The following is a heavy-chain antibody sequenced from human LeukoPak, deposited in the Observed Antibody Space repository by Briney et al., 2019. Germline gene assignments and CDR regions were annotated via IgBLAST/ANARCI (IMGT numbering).Heavy chain of an antibody. CDR2: IYSGGST. V-gene: IGHV3-53*01. Sequence: GGSLRLSCAASGFTFSDYYMSWIRQAPGKGLEWVSVIYSGGSTYYADSVKGRFTISRDNSKNTLYLQMNSLRAEDTAVYYCARESGYDLGIDYWGQGTLVTVSS. J-gene: IGHJ4*02. CDR3: ARESGYDLGIDY. CDR1: GFTFSDYY. D-gene: IGHD5-12*01.